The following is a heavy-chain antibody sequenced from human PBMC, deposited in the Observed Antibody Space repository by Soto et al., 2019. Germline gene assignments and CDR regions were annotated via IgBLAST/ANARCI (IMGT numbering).Heavy chain of an antibody. CDR2: IYYSGST. D-gene: IGHD3-3*01. J-gene: IGHJ4*02. Sequence: SETLALTFTVSVCSISSGYYYWSWIRQPPGKGLEWIGYIYYSGSTYYNPSLKSRVTISVDTSKNQFSLKLSSVTAADTAVYYCARTNTIFDSPHLDYWCQGTLVTSPQ. CDR3: ARTNTIFDSPHLDY. CDR1: VCSISSGYYY. V-gene: IGHV4-30-4*01.